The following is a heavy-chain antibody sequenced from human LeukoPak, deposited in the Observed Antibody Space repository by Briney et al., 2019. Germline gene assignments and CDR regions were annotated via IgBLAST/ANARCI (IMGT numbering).Heavy chain of an antibody. CDR1: GFTVSSNY. CDR2: IYSGGST. CDR3: ARVGTRGSSGWYYFDY. V-gene: IGHV3-53*01. D-gene: IGHD6-19*01. J-gene: IGHJ4*02. Sequence: GGSLRLSCAASGFTVSSNYMSWVRQAPGKGLEWVSVIYSGGSTYYADSVKGRFTISRGNSKNTLYLQMNSLRAEDTAVYYCARVGTRGSSGWYYFDYWGQGTLVTVSS.